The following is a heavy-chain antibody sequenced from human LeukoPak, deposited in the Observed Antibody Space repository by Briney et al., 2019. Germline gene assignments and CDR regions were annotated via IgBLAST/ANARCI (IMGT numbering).Heavy chain of an antibody. D-gene: IGHD1-26*01. Sequence: SETLSLTCTVSGGSISSYYWSWMRQPPGKGLEWIGYIYYSGSTNYNPSLKSRVTISVDTSKNQFSLKLSSVTAADTAVYYCARVWRELPDYWGQGTLVTVSS. CDR3: ARVWRELPDY. CDR1: GGSISSYY. V-gene: IGHV4-59*01. CDR2: IYYSGST. J-gene: IGHJ4*02.